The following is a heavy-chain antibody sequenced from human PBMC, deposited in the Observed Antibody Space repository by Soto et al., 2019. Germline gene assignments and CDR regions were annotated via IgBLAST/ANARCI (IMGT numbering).Heavy chain of an antibody. V-gene: IGHV1-69*02. D-gene: IGHD6-13*01. CDR1: GGTFSSYT. CDR3: ARGRSDQYSSSWFDWFDP. CDR2: IIPILGIA. J-gene: IGHJ5*02. Sequence: SVKVSCKASGGTFSSYTISWVRQAPGQGLEWMGRIIPILGIANYAQKFQGRVTITADKSTSTAYMELSSLRSEDTAVYYCARGRSDQYSSSWFDWFDPWGQGTLVTVSS.